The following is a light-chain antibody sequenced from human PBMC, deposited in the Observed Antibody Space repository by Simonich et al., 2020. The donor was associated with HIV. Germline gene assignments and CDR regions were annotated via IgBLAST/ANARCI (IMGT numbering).Light chain of an antibody. CDR3: QQYNYWYT. V-gene: IGKV3-15*01. CDR1: QSISNN. J-gene: IGKJ2*01. Sequence: EIVMTQSPATLSVSPGERATLSCRASQSISNNLAWYQQKPGQAPRLLIYAASTRATGIPARFSGSGSGTEFTLTVSSLQSEDVAVYYCQQYNYWYTFGQGTKLEIK. CDR2: AAS.